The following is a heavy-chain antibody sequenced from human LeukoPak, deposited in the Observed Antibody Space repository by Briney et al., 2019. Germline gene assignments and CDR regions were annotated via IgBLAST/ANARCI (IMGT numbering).Heavy chain of an antibody. CDR1: GFTFSSYA. J-gene: IGHJ5*01. V-gene: IGHV3-23*01. CDR2: ISASGGST. D-gene: IGHD5-18*01. CDR3: AKEGTWIQLWFDY. Sequence: GGPLRLSCAASGFTFSSYAMSWVRQAPGKGLEWVSAISASGGSTYYADSVKGRFTISRDNSENTMYLQISSLRAEDTAVYYCAKEGTWIQLWFDYGGQGTLVTVSS.